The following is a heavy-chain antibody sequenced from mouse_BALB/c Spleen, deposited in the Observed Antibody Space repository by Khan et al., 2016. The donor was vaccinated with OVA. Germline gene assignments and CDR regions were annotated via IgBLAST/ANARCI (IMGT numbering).Heavy chain of an antibody. CDR2: IGYSGTT. V-gene: IGHV3-2*02. D-gene: IGHD1-1*01. CDR1: GYSITSDYA. Sequence: EVQLVESGPGLLKPSQSLSLTCTVTGYSITSDYAWNWIRPFPGNQLEWMAYIGYSGTTTYKPSLRSRISITRDTSKNQFFLQLNSVTTEDTATYYCENGRLLLRYPDYFDYWGQGTTLTVSS. CDR3: ENGRLLLRYPDYFDY. J-gene: IGHJ2*01.